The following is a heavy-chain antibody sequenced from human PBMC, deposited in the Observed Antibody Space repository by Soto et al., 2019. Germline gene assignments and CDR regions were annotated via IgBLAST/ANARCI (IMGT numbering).Heavy chain of an antibody. CDR2: IYPGDSDT. V-gene: IGHV5-51*01. CDR1: GYSFTSYW. D-gene: IGHD5-18*01. CDR3: ARPTDSYRYDY. Sequence: GESLKISCNGSGYSFTSYWIGWVRQMPGKGLEWMGIIYPGDSDTRYSPSFQGQVTISADKSISTAYLQWSSLKASDTAMYYSARPTDSYRYDYGGQGAMVTVSS. J-gene: IGHJ4*02.